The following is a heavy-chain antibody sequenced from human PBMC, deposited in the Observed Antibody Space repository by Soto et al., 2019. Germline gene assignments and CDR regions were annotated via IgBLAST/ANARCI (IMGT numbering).Heavy chain of an antibody. CDR1: GGSFSGYY. D-gene: IGHD2-15*01. CDR3: ARDVVNLPGYCSGGSCYPGVLAP. CDR2: INHSGST. J-gene: IGHJ5*02. Sequence: SETLSLTCAVYGGSFSGYYWSWIRQPPGKGLEWIGEINHSGSTNYNPSLKSRVTISVDTSKNQFSLKLSSVTAADTAVYYCARDVVNLPGYCSGGSCYPGVLAPWGQGTMVTVYS. V-gene: IGHV4-34*01.